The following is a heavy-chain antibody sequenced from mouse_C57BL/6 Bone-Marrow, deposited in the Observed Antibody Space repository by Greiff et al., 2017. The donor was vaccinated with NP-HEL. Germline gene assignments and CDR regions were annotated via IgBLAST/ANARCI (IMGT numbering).Heavy chain of an antibody. CDR3: TRDSGSSHFDY. V-gene: IGHV1-15*01. Sequence: VQLVESGAELVRPGASVTLSCKASGYTFTDYEMHWVKQTPVHGLEWIGAIDPETGGTAYNQKFKGKAILTADKSSSTAYMELRSLTSEDSAVYYCTRDSGSSHFDYWGQGTTLTVSS. CDR2: IDPETGGT. J-gene: IGHJ2*01. D-gene: IGHD1-1*01. CDR1: GYTFTDYE.